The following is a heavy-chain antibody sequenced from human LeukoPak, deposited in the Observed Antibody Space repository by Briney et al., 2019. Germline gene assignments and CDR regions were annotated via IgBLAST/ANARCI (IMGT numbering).Heavy chain of an antibody. D-gene: IGHD4-17*01. CDR1: GFTFSSYS. CDR3: ARGTNDYGDSADAFDI. CDR2: ITSSSTYI. V-gene: IGHV3-21*01. J-gene: IGHJ3*02. Sequence: GGSLRLSCAASGFTFSSYSMNWVRQAPGKGLEWVSSITSSSTYIYYADSVKGRFTISRDNAKNSLYLQMNSLRAEDTAIYYCARGTNDYGDSADAFDIWGQGTVVTISS.